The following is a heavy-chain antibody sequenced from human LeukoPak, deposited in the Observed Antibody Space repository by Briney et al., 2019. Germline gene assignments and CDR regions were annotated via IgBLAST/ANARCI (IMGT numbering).Heavy chain of an antibody. CDR1: GFTFRNHW. D-gene: IGHD1-14*01. V-gene: IGHV3-74*01. J-gene: IGHJ5*02. CDR3: TRNPDGRNWFDP. Sequence: PGGSLRLSCAASGFTFRNHWMHWVRQAPGKGLVWMSHINGEESSTSYADSVKGRFTISRDNAKNTLYLQMNSLRVEDTAMYYCTRNPDGRNWFDPWGQGTLVTVSS. CDR2: INGEESST.